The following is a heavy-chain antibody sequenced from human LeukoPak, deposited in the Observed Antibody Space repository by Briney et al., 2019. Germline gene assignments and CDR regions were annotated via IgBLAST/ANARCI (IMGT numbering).Heavy chain of an antibody. CDR2: IYTSGST. Sequence: PSETLSLTCTVSGGSISSGSYYWSWIRQPAGKGLEWIGRIYTSGSTNYNPSLKSRVTISVDTSKNQFSLKLSSVTAADTAVYYCATYGSGSYLGYWGQGTLVTVSS. J-gene: IGHJ4*02. CDR1: GGSISSGSYY. CDR3: ATYGSGSYLGY. V-gene: IGHV4-61*02. D-gene: IGHD3-10*01.